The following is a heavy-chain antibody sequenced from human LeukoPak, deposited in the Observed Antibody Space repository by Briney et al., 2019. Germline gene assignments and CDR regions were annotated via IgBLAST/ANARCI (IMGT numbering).Heavy chain of an antibody. CDR3: AKGGGYSYGYPNYYYYYMDV. CDR2: ISSSGSTI. Sequence: PGGSLRLSCAASGFTFSSYEMNWVRQAPGKGPEWVSYISSSGSTIYYADSVKGRFTISRDNSKNTLYLQMNSLRGEDTAVYYCAKGGGYSYGYPNYYYYYMDVWGKGTTVTVSS. J-gene: IGHJ6*03. D-gene: IGHD5-18*01. CDR1: GFTFSSYE. V-gene: IGHV3-48*03.